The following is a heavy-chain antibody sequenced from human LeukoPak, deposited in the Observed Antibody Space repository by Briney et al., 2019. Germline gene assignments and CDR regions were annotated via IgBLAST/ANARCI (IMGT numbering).Heavy chain of an antibody. D-gene: IGHD4-17*01. CDR3: ARGGDYGDLRYFDY. CDR1: GGSINNYY. J-gene: IGHJ4*02. CDR2: IYYRGST. V-gene: IGHV4-59*01. Sequence: SETLSLTCTVSGGSINNYYWSWIRQPPGKGLEWIGYIYYRGSTNYSPSLKSRVTFSVDTSKNRFSLKLNSVTAADTAVYYCARGGDYGDLRYFDYWGQGTLVTVSS.